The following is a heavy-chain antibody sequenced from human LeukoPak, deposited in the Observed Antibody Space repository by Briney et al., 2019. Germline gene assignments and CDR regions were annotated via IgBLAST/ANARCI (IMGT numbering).Heavy chain of an antibody. CDR2: IYPGDSDT. CDR1: GYSFTSYW. CDR3: ARHNQPGGRYCYYMDV. Sequence: GESLKISCKGSGYSFTSYWIAWVRQMPGKGLEWMGIIYPGDSDTRYSPSFQGQVTISADKSISTAYLQWSSLKASDTAMYYCARHNQPGGRYCYYMDVWGKGTTVTVSS. V-gene: IGHV5-51*01. J-gene: IGHJ6*03. D-gene: IGHD2-2*01.